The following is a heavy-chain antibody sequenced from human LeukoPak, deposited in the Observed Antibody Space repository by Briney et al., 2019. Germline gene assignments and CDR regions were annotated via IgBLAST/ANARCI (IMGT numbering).Heavy chain of an antibody. CDR1: GYTFTGYY. V-gene: IGHV1-2*02. Sequence: GASVTVSCKASGYTFTGYYMHWVRQAPGQGLEWMGWINPNSGGTNYAQKFQGRVTMTRDTSISTAYMELSRLRSDDTAVYYCAILGKDIVVVPAAPDAFDIWGQGTMVTVSS. D-gene: IGHD2-2*01. J-gene: IGHJ3*02. CDR2: INPNSGGT. CDR3: AILGKDIVVVPAAPDAFDI.